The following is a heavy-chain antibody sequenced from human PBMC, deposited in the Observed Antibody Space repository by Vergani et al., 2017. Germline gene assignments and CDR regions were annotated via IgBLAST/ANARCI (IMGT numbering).Heavy chain of an antibody. CDR2: IDHTGRP. Sequence: QVQLQQWGGGLLKPSETLSLTCVVNGGSFTSYHWTWIRQSPGEGLEWVGDIDHTGRPDYNPSLKSRLTMSVDKSRNQFSLTINSVTATDTAIYFCARVNTETNGHLYYYYYMDVWCQGTAVTVS. D-gene: IGHD4-11*01. CDR1: GGSFTSYH. V-gene: IGHV4-34*01. CDR3: ARVNTETNGHLYYYYYMDV. J-gene: IGHJ6*03.